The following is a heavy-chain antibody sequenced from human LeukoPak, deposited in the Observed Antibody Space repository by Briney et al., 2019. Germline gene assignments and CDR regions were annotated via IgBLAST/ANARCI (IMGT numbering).Heavy chain of an antibody. Sequence: GGSLRLACAASGFTFSSYAMNWVRQAPGKGLQWVSALSGSGGSTYYADSVKGRFTIFRDNSKNTMYLQMNSLRAEDTAVYYCAKGSMGRGPDYWGQGTLVTVSS. CDR1: GFTFSSYA. D-gene: IGHD3-10*01. J-gene: IGHJ4*02. CDR3: AKGSMGRGPDY. CDR2: LSGSGGST. V-gene: IGHV3-23*01.